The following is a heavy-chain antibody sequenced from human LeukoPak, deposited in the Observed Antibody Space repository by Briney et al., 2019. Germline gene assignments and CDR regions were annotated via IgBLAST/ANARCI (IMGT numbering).Heavy chain of an antibody. Sequence: GGSLRLSCAASGLTFSSYWMSWVRQAPGKGLEWVANIKQDGSEKYYVDSVKGRFTISRDNSKNTVYLQMNNLRVEDTAVYYCAKDQGSGAFDYWGQGTLVTVSS. V-gene: IGHV3-7*01. CDR3: AKDQGSGAFDY. J-gene: IGHJ4*02. D-gene: IGHD6-19*01. CDR2: IKQDGSEK. CDR1: GLTFSSYW.